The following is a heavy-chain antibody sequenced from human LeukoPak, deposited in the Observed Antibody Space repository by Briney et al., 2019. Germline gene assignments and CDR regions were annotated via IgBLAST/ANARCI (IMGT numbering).Heavy chain of an antibody. D-gene: IGHD5-18*01. CDR2: IDNDGSTR. CDR3: ATGSGLWSPHY. J-gene: IGHJ4*02. V-gene: IGHV3-74*01. Sequence: GGSLRPSCAASGFTLSSYLMHWVRQAPGKGLVWVSRIDNDGSTRSYADSVKGRFTISRDNAKNRLYVQMNSLRAEDTAVYYCATGSGLWSPHYWGQGTLVTVSS. CDR1: GFTLSSYL.